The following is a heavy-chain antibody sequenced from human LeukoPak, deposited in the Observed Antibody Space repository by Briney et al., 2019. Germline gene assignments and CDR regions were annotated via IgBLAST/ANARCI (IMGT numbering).Heavy chain of an antibody. D-gene: IGHD2-2*01. CDR3: AGGYCSSTSCYRAVLDY. CDR2: IYHSGST. V-gene: IGHV4-4*02. CDR1: GGSISSSNW. J-gene: IGHJ4*02. Sequence: SGTLSLTCAVSGGSISSSNWWSWVRQPPGKGLEWIGEIYHSGSTSYNPSLKSRVTISVDKSKNQFSLRLSSVTAADTAVYYCAGGYCSSTSCYRAVLDYWGQGTLVTVSS.